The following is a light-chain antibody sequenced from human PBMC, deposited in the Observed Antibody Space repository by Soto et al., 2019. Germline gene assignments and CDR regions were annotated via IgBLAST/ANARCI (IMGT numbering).Light chain of an antibody. CDR2: LGS. J-gene: IGKJ3*01. CDR3: MQALQTPFT. CDR1: QSLLHSNGHNY. Sequence: DIVMTQSPLPLPVTPGEPASISCRSSQSLLHSNGHNYLDWYVQRPGQSPQILIYLGSRRASGVPDRFSGSGSGTDFTLKISRVEAEDVGVYYCMQALQTPFTFGPGTKVDIK. V-gene: IGKV2-28*01.